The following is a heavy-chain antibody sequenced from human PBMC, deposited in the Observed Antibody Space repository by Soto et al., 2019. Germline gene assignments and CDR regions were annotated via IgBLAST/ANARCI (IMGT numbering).Heavy chain of an antibody. D-gene: IGHD6-13*01. V-gene: IGHV1-46*01. CDR2: INPDGGST. Sequence: ASVKVSCKASGFTFSAYYIYWVRQAPGQGLEWMGMINPDGGSTNYAQNFQGRVTMTRDTSTSTVYMELSSLRSEDTAVYYCARDRGRAAAGTQANYFDYWGQGALVTVPS. CDR3: ARDRGRAAAGTQANYFDY. CDR1: GFTFSAYY. J-gene: IGHJ4*02.